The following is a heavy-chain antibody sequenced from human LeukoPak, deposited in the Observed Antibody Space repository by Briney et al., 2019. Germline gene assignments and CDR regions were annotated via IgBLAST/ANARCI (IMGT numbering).Heavy chain of an antibody. V-gene: IGHV3-23*01. J-gene: IGHJ4*02. D-gene: IGHD2-2*01. CDR1: GLTFSSYA. CDR3: AKVRASHYIVPAAAVD. Sequence: GGSLRLSCAASGLTFSSYAMSWVRQAPGKGLEWVSAISGSCGSTYYADSVKGRFTISRDNSKNTLYLQTNSLRAEDTAVYYCAKVRASHYIVPAAAVDWGAGTLVTVSS. CDR2: ISGSCGST.